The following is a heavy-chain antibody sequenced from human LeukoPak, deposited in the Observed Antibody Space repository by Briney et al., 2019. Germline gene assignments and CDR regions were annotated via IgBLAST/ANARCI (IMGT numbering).Heavy chain of an antibody. J-gene: IGHJ4*02. CDR1: GGSIRRNTYY. D-gene: IGHD2-2*01. CDR2: IYSNGDT. CDR3: DREPSDGRSTCCIGPFYH. Sequence: SETLSLTCTVSGGSIRRNTYYWGWIRQPPGKGLEWIGSIYSNGDTFYNPSVKSPVPISVDTSKNQFTLTLTAVTAADTALYYCDREPSDGRSTCCIGPFYHWGQGTLVTVSS. V-gene: IGHV4-39*06.